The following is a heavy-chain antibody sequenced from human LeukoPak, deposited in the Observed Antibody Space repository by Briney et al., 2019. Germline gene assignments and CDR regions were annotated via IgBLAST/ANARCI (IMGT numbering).Heavy chain of an antibody. CDR3: AKDRTGYFDY. J-gene: IGHJ4*02. V-gene: IGHV3-30*18. D-gene: IGHD1-14*01. CDR1: GFTFSSYG. CDR2: ISYDGSNK. Sequence: GGSLRLSCAASGFTFSSYGMHWVRQAPDTGLEWVAVISYDGSNKYYADSVKGRFTISRDNSKNTLYLQMNSLRAEDTAVYYCAKDRTGYFDYWGQGTLVTVSS.